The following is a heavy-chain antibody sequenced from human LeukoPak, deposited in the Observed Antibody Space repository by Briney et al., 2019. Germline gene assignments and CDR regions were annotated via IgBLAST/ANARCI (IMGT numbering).Heavy chain of an antibody. V-gene: IGHV3-7*01. CDR3: ARSTGDGYKGVLHY. D-gene: IGHD5-24*01. J-gene: IGHJ4*02. CDR1: GFTFSSYW. Sequence: GGSLRLSCAASGFTFSSYWMSWVRQAPGKGLEWVANIKQDGSEKYYVDSVKGRFTISRDNAKNSLYLQMNSLRAEDTAVYYCARSTGDGYKGVLHYWGQGTLVTVSS. CDR2: IKQDGSEK.